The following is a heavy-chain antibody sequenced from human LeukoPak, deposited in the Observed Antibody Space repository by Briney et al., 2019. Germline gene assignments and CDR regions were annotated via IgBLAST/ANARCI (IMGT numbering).Heavy chain of an antibody. D-gene: IGHD5-18*01. CDR3: ARGDGRDTAMVKGFDY. CDR2: IYYSGST. V-gene: IGHV4-59*01. J-gene: IGHJ4*02. Sequence: SETLSLTCTVSGGSISSYYWSWIRQPPGKGLEWIGYIYYSGSTNYNPSLKSRVTISVDTSKNQFSLKLSSVTAADTAVYYCARGDGRDTAMVKGFDYWGQGTLVTVSS. CDR1: GGSISSYY.